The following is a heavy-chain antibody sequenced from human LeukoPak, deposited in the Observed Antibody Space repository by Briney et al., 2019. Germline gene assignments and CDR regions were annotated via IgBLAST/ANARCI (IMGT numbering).Heavy chain of an antibody. V-gene: IGHV3-7*03. D-gene: IGHD3-3*01. CDR2: INRDGSEK. Sequence: GGSLRLSCVVSGFTLSSRWMMWVRQAPGKGLEWMTNINRDGSEKNYVDSVKGRFPITRDNAENSLYLQMNSLKVEDTAIYYCATYDSWSGYNIAYWGQGTLVTVSS. CDR1: GFTLSSRW. CDR3: ATYDSWSGYNIAY. J-gene: IGHJ4*02.